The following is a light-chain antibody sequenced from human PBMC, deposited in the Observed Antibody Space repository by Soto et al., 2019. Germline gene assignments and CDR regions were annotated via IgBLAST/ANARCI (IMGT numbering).Light chain of an antibody. J-gene: IGKJ2*03. CDR2: GTS. CDR1: QRVSTD. CDR3: QQYYNVPHS. Sequence: DILMTQSPSSLSASVGDRATITCWAGQRVSTDLSWYQQKPGRAPKLLIHGTSTLESGVPVRFSGGGSGTDFTLTISSLQPEDFAIYYCQQYYNVPHSFGQGTKLEIK. V-gene: IGKV1-39*01.